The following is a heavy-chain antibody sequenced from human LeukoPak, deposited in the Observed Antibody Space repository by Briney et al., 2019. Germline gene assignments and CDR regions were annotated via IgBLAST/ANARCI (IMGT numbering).Heavy chain of an antibody. Sequence: GRSLRLSCAASGFTFSSYGMHWVRQAPGKGLEWVAVIWYDGSNKYYADSVKGRFTISRDNSKNTLYLQMNSLRAEDTAVYYCAKASWELPPHYMDVWGKGTTVTVSS. CDR2: IWYDGSNK. CDR3: AKASWELPPHYMDV. J-gene: IGHJ6*03. D-gene: IGHD1-26*01. CDR1: GFTFSSYG. V-gene: IGHV3-33*06.